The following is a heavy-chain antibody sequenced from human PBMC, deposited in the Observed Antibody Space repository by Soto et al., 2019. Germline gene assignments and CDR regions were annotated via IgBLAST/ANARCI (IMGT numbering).Heavy chain of an antibody. J-gene: IGHJ4*02. CDR3: AGGFPDTAQAVISMPGDY. CDR1: GGSFSGYY. V-gene: IGHV4-34*01. CDR2: INHSGST. Sequence: SETLSLTCAVYGGSFSGYYWSWIRQPPGKGLEWIGEINHSGSTNYNPSLKSRVTISVDTSKNQFSLKLSSVTAADTAVYYCAGGFPDTAQAVISMPGDYWGQGTLVTVSS. D-gene: IGHD3-22*01.